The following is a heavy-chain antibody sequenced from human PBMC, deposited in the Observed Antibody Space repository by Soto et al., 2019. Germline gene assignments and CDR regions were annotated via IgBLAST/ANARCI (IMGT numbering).Heavy chain of an antibody. CDR3: ARDRSSSAYYYYGMDV. CDR2: ISAYNGNT. CDR1: GYTFTSYG. D-gene: IGHD6-6*01. Sequence: ASVKVSCKASGYTFTSYGISWVRQAPGQGLEWMGWISAYNGNTNYAQKLQGRVTMTTDTSKSTAYMELRSLRSDDTAVYYGARDRSSSAYYYYGMDVWGQGTTVTVSS. V-gene: IGHV1-18*01. J-gene: IGHJ6*02.